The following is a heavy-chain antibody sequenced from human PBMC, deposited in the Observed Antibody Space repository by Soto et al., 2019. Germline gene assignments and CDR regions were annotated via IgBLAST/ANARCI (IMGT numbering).Heavy chain of an antibody. CDR1: VFTFSDYA. D-gene: IGHD3-16*01. J-gene: IGHJ2*01. V-gene: IGHV3-23*01. CDR3: AKVAGGLGYFDL. CDR2: ISATGGNI. Sequence: PWWSLRLSCFASVFTFSDYAMTWFRQAPGKGLEWVATISATGGNIEYTDSLKGRFTISRDNSKNTLYLQLNGLTSDDTAVHYCAKVAGGLGYFDLWGRGTLVTVSS.